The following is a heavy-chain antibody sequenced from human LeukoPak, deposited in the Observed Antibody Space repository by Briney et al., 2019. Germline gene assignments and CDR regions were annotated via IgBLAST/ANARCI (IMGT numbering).Heavy chain of an antibody. Sequence: GGSLRLSCAASGFTFSSYAMSWVRQAPGKGLEWASAISGSGGSTYYADSVKGRFTISRDNSKNTLYLQMNSLRAEDTAVYYCAYTVTTGVGTLDYWGQGTLVTVSS. D-gene: IGHD4-17*01. J-gene: IGHJ4*02. CDR1: GFTFSSYA. CDR2: ISGSGGST. CDR3: AYTVTTGVGTLDY. V-gene: IGHV3-23*01.